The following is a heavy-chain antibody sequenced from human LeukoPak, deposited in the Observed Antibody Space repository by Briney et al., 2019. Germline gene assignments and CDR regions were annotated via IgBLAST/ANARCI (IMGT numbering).Heavy chain of an antibody. CDR2: INHSGST. V-gene: IGHV4-34*01. D-gene: IGHD2-15*01. J-gene: IGHJ4*02. Sequence: SETLSLTCAVYRESYSGYYWTWIRQPPGRGLEWIGEINHSGSTSYNPSLKSRVSISVDTSKIQFSLKLTSVTAADTAVYYCARRYCSGGSCGVGPYFDYWGQGTLVTVSS. CDR1: RESYSGYY. CDR3: ARRYCSGGSCGVGPYFDY.